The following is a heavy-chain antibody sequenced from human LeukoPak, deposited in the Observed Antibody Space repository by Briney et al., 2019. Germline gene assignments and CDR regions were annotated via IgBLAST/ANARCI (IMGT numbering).Heavy chain of an antibody. J-gene: IGHJ4*02. CDR2: ISSTGSTI. D-gene: IGHD5-18*01. CDR1: GFTFSSYE. CDR3: ARVSGFVDTSMAVAFDY. V-gene: IGHV3-48*03. Sequence: GGSLRLSCAASGFTFSSYEMNWVRQAPGKGLEWVSYISSTGSTIYYADSVKGRFTISRDNAKNSLYLQMNSLRAEDTAVYYCARVSGFVDTSMAVAFDYWGQGTLVTVSS.